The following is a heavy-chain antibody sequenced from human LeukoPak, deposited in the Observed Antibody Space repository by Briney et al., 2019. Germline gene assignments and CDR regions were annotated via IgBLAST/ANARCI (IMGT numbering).Heavy chain of an antibody. CDR1: GGSISSSNW. J-gene: IGHJ6*03. Sequence: SGTLSLTCAVSGGSISSSNWWSWVRQPPGKGLEWIGEIYHSGSTNYNPSLKSRVTISVDTSKNQFSLKLSSVTAADTAVYYCARYYDFWSGNSPYYYYYMDVWGKGTTVTVSS. CDR3: ARYYDFWSGNSPYYYYYMDV. CDR2: IYHSGST. V-gene: IGHV4-4*02. D-gene: IGHD3-3*01.